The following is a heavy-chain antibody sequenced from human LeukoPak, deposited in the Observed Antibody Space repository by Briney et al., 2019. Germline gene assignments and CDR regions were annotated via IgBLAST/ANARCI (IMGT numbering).Heavy chain of an antibody. CDR1: GFTFSSYA. CDR3: AREGGSSSCEDY. CDR2: ISSSSSYI. D-gene: IGHD6-13*01. Sequence: GGSLRLSCAASGFTFSSYAMNWVRQAPGKGLEWVSSISSSSSYIYYADSVKGRFTISRDNAKNSLYLQMNSLRAEDTAVYYCAREGGSSSCEDYWGQGTLVTVSS. V-gene: IGHV3-21*01. J-gene: IGHJ4*02.